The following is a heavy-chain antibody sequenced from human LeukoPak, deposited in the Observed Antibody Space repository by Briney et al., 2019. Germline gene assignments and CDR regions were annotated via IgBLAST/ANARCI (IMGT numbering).Heavy chain of an antibody. CDR1: GYTFTSYD. Sequence: ASVKVSCKASGYTFTSYDINWVRQATGQGLEWMGWMNPNSGNTGYAQKFQGRVTITRNTSISTAYMELSSLRSEDTAVYYCARGPSPYYYMDVWGKGTTVTVSS. CDR3: ARGPSPYYYMDV. V-gene: IGHV1-8*03. CDR2: MNPNSGNT. J-gene: IGHJ6*03. D-gene: IGHD6-6*01.